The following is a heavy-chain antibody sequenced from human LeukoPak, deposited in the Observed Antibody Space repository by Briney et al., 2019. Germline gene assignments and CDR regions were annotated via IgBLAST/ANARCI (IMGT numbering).Heavy chain of an antibody. Sequence: GEPLKISCKGSGYSFTSYWIGWVRQVPGKGLEWMGIIYPGDSDTRYSPSFQGQVTISADKSISTAYLQWSTLQASDTAIYYCAKSWNCGGDCYWGPFDHWGQGTLVAVSS. CDR1: GYSFTSYW. CDR2: IYPGDSDT. D-gene: IGHD2-21*02. CDR3: AKSWNCGGDCYWGPFDH. V-gene: IGHV5-51*01. J-gene: IGHJ4*02.